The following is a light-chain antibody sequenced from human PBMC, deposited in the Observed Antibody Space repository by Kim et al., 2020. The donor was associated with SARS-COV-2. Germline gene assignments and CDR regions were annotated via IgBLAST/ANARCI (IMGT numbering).Light chain of an antibody. V-gene: IGKV1-27*01. Sequence: DIQMTQSPSSLSASVGDRVTITCRASQGIRTYLAWYQQKPGTVPKLLIYAAGTLQSGVPSRFSGSGSGTDFTLTISSLQPEDVATYYSQKYNSAPFAFGPGTKVDIK. CDR3: QKYNSAPFA. CDR1: QGIRTY. J-gene: IGKJ3*01. CDR2: AAG.